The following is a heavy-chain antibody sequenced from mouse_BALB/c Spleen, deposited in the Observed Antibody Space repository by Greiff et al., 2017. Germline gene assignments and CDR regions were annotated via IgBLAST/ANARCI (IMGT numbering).Heavy chain of an antibody. CDR1: GFNIKDTY. J-gene: IGHJ4*01. Sequence: EVKLQESGAELVKPGASVKLSCTASGFNIKDTYMHWVKQRPEQGLEWIGRIDPANGNTKYDPKFQGKATITADTSSNTAYLQLSSLTSEDTAVYYCARSGDYDGASMDYWGQGTSVTVSS. CDR3: ARSGDYDGASMDY. V-gene: IGHV14-3*02. D-gene: IGHD2-4*01. CDR2: IDPANGNT.